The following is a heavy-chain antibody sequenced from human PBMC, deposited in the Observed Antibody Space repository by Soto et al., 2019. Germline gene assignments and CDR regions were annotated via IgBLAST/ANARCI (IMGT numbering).Heavy chain of an antibody. Sequence: HPGGSLRLSCAASGFTVSSNYMSWVRQAPGKGLEWVSVIYSGGSTYYADSVKGRFTISRDNSKNTLYLQMNSLRAEDTAVYYCARGITMVRGVIITHSSYYYGMDVWGQGTTVTVSS. CDR2: IYSGGST. CDR3: ARGITMVRGVIITHSSYYYGMDV. D-gene: IGHD3-10*01. CDR1: GFTVSSNY. J-gene: IGHJ6*02. V-gene: IGHV3-53*01.